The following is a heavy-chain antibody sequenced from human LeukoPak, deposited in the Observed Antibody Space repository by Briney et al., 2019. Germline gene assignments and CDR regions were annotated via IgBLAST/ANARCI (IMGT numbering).Heavy chain of an antibody. CDR1: GYTFTDYT. Sequence: ASVKVSCKASGYTFTDYTIHWVRQAPGQRLEWMGWINSAYSNTKYSQKFQGRVTITSDTSASTAYMEVRSLTSEDTAIYYCARDSYMAAADTWFGPWGQGTLVTVSS. J-gene: IGHJ5*02. CDR3: ARDSYMAAADTWFGP. CDR2: INSAYSNT. V-gene: IGHV1-3*01. D-gene: IGHD6-13*01.